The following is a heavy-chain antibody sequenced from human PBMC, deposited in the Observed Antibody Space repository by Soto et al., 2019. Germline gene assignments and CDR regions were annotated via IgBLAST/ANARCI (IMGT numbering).Heavy chain of an antibody. J-gene: IGHJ4*02. D-gene: IGHD4-4*01. CDR2: IYHSGNT. Sequence: SETLSLTCTVSGGSISSDFWSWIRQPPGKGLEWIGYIYHSGNTNYNPSLRSRVTMSLDTSDYQFSLRLSSVTAADTAVYYCARGTRDDYNLHKYYFDSWGQGTLVTVSS. V-gene: IGHV4-59*01. CDR1: GGSISSDF. CDR3: ARGTRDDYNLHKYYFDS.